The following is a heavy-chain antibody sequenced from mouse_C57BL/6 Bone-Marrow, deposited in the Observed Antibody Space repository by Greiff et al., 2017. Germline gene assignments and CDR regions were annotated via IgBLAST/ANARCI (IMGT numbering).Heavy chain of an antibody. CDR3: AREDWGWYFDV. V-gene: IGHV1-50*01. Sequence: QVQLQQPGAELVKPGASVKLSCKASGYTFTSYWMQWVKQRPGQGLEWIGEIDPPDSYTNYNQKFKGEATLTVDTSSSTAYMQLSSLTSEDSAVYYCAREDWGWYFDVWGTGTTVTVSS. D-gene: IGHD4-1*01. CDR1: GYTFTSYW. J-gene: IGHJ1*03. CDR2: IDPPDSYT.